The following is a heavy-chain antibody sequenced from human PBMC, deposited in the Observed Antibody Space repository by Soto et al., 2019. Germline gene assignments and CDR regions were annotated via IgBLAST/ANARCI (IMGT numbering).Heavy chain of an antibody. CDR1: GASISTYY. CDR3: ARSRGGYFDY. J-gene: IGHJ4*02. CDR2: IYYSGST. Sequence: SETLSLTCTVSGASISTYYRSWIRQPPGKGLEWIGYIYYSGSTNYNPSLKSRVTISVDTSKNQFSLKLSSVTAADTAVYYCARSRGGYFDYWGQGTLVTVSS. V-gene: IGHV4-59*01. D-gene: IGHD3-22*01.